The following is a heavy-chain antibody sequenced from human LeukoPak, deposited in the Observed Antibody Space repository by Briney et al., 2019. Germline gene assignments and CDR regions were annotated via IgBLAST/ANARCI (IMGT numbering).Heavy chain of an antibody. CDR1: GGSFSGYY. CDR2: INHSGGT. D-gene: IGHD3-3*01. J-gene: IGHJ4*02. CDR3: ARWYTYYDFWSGYYQGYFDY. Sequence: PSETLSVTCAVYGGSFSGYYWSCIRQPPGEGLEWVGEINHSGGTNYNPSLKSRVTISVDTSKNQFSLKLSSVTAADTAVYYCARWYTYYDFWSGYYQGYFDYWGQGTLVTVSS. V-gene: IGHV4-34*01.